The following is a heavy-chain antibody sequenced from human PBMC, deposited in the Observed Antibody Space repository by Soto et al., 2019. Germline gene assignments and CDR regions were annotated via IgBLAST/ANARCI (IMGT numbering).Heavy chain of an antibody. V-gene: IGHV1-69*13. Sequence: ASVKVSCKASGGTFSSYAISWVRQAPGQVLEWMGGIIPIFGTANYAQKFQGRVTITADESTSTAYMELSSLRSEDTAVYYCARDLGRDGYTYIRDDAFDIWGQGTMVTVSS. J-gene: IGHJ3*02. CDR1: GGTFSSYA. D-gene: IGHD5-12*01. CDR2: IIPIFGTA. CDR3: ARDLGRDGYTYIRDDAFDI.